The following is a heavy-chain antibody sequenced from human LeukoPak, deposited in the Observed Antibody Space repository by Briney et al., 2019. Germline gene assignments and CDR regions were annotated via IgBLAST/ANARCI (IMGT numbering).Heavy chain of an antibody. CDR1: GGTFSSYA. Sequence: HRASVKVSCKASGGTFSSYAISWVRQAPGQGLEWMGGIIPIFGTANYAQKFQDRVTMTRNTSISTAYMELSSLRSDDTAVYYCARGPPNWGYDYWGPGTLVTVSS. J-gene: IGHJ4*02. CDR2: IIPIFGTA. V-gene: IGHV1-69*05. D-gene: IGHD7-27*01. CDR3: ARGPPNWGYDY.